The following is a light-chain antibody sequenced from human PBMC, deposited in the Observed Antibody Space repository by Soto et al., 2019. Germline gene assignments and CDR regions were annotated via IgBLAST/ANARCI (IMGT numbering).Light chain of an antibody. CDR3: SSYAGSNHYV. CDR2: EVS. V-gene: IGLV2-8*01. J-gene: IGLJ1*01. CDR1: SSDVGGYNY. Sequence: QSALPQPPSASGSPGQSVTISCTGTSSDVGGYNYVSWYQQHPGKAPKLMIFEVSKRPSGVPDRFSGSKSGNTASLTVSGLQAEDEADYYCSSYAGSNHYVFGTGTKLTVL.